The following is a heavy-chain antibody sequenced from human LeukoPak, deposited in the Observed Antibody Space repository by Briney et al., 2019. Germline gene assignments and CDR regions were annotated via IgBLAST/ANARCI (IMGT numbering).Heavy chain of an antibody. J-gene: IGHJ5*02. CDR3: ARGEKYYDFWSGHPKIPNWFDP. CDR2: IYSGGST. V-gene: IGHV3-66*01. Sequence: PGGSLRLSCAASGFTVSSNYMSWVRQAPGKGLEWVSVIYSGGSTYYADSVKGRFTISRDNSKNTLYLQMNSLRAEDTAVYYCARGEKYYDFWSGHPKIPNWFDPWGQGTLVTVSS. D-gene: IGHD3-3*01. CDR1: GFTVSSNY.